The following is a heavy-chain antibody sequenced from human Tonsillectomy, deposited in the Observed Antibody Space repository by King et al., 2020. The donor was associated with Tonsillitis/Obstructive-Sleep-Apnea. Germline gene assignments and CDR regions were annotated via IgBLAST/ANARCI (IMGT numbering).Heavy chain of an antibody. CDR1: GGSFSGYY. J-gene: IGHJ3*02. CDR3: ARGGRYASDAFDI. CDR2: INHSGST. V-gene: IGHV4-34*01. Sequence: VQLQQWGAGLLKPSETLSLTCAVSGGSFSGYYWSWIRQPPGKGLEWIGEINHSGSTNYNPSLKSRVTISVDTSKNQFSLKLSSVTAADTAVYYCARGGRYASDAFDIWGQGTMVTVSS. D-gene: IGHD3-16*02.